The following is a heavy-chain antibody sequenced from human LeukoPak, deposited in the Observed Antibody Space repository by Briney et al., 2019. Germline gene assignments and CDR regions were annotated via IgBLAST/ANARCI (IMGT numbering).Heavy chain of an antibody. Sequence: ASVKVSCKASGYTFTGYYMHWVRQAPGQGLEWMGWINPNSGGTNYAQKFQGRFTMTRDTSISTAYMELSRLRSDDTAVYYCAREGVGSYGYEDWFDPWGQGTLVTVSS. V-gene: IGHV1-2*02. J-gene: IGHJ5*02. D-gene: IGHD5-18*01. CDR3: AREGVGSYGYEDWFDP. CDR1: GYTFTGYY. CDR2: INPNSGGT.